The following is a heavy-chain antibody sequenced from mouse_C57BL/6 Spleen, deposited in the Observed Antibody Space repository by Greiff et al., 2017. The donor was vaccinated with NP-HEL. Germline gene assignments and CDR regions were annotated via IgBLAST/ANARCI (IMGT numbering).Heavy chain of an antibody. CDR3: ARGGYYDYFDY. CDR2: IDPSDSYT. J-gene: IGHJ2*01. D-gene: IGHD2-3*01. Sequence: QVQLKQSGAELVKPGASVKLSCKASGYTFTSYWMQWVKQRPGQGLEWIGEIDPSDSYTNYNQKFKGKATLTVDTSSSTAYMQLSSLTSEDSAVYYCARGGYYDYFDYWGQGTTLTVSS. V-gene: IGHV1-50*01. CDR1: GYTFTSYW.